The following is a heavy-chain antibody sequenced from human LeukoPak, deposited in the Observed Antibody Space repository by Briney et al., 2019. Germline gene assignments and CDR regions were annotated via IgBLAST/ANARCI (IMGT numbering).Heavy chain of an antibody. D-gene: IGHD6-6*01. Sequence: SETLSLTCAVSRGTISSYYWRWIRQPPGKGLEWIGYIYYSGSPNYNPSLRSRVTISVDTSKNQFSLKLSSVTAADTAIYYCARGLTSYSTSSYWFVPWGQGTLVTVSS. V-gene: IGHV4-59*01. J-gene: IGHJ5*02. CDR1: RGTISSYY. CDR3: ARGLTSYSTSSYWFVP. CDR2: IYYSGSP.